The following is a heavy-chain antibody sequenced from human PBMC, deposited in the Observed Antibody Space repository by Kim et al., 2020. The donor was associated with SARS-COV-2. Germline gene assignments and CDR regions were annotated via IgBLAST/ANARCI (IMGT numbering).Heavy chain of an antibody. CDR1: GYTFTSYA. Sequence: ASVKVSCKASGYTFTSYAMNWVRQAPGQGLEWMGWINTNTGNPTYAQGFTGRFVFSLDTSVSTAYLQISSLKAEDTAVYYCARAPTYYYDSSGIPQPIQTNQPEDYWGQGTLVTVSS. V-gene: IGHV7-4-1*02. J-gene: IGHJ4*02. CDR3: ARAPTYYYDSSGIPQPIQTNQPEDY. D-gene: IGHD3-22*01. CDR2: INTNTGNP.